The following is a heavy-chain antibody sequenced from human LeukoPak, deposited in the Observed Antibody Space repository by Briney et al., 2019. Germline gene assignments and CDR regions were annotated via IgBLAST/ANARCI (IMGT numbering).Heavy chain of an antibody. J-gene: IGHJ4*02. CDR3: AKGHYDIFTGYYYMLRLSLPIVYFDY. CDR2: FSGSGGST. CDR1: GFTFSSYA. Sequence: GGSLRLSCAASGFTFSSYAMSSVRQAPRKGLGWVSRFSGSGGSTYYAHTVKGRFTLSTDNTQSTLYLQMNSLRAEDTAVYYWAKGHYDIFTGYYYMLRLSLPIVYFDYWGQGTLVTVSS. D-gene: IGHD3-9*01. V-gene: IGHV3-23*01.